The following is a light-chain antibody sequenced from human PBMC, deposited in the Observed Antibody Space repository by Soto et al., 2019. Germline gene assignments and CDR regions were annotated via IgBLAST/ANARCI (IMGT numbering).Light chain of an antibody. CDR2: AAS. Sequence: DIQMTQSPSSLSASVGDRVTITCRASQGISNYLAWYQQKPGKVPKLLIYAASTLQSGVPSRFSGSGSGTDFTLNISILQPEDVATYYCQKYNSAPRTFGQGTKVEIK. V-gene: IGKV1-27*01. J-gene: IGKJ1*01. CDR3: QKYNSAPRT. CDR1: QGISNY.